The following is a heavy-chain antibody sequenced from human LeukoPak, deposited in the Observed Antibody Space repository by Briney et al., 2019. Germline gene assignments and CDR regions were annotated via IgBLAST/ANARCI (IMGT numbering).Heavy chain of an antibody. D-gene: IGHD2-21*02. Sequence: ASVKVSCKASGYTFTDSYIHWVRQAPGQRLECVGRINPNSGGTNYAQKFQGRVTMTRDTSISTAYMELSSLRYDDTAVYYCVREYCGGDCYPWNWGQGTLVTVSS. J-gene: IGHJ4*02. CDR3: VREYCGGDCYPWN. CDR2: INPNSGGT. CDR1: GYTFTDSY. V-gene: IGHV1-2*06.